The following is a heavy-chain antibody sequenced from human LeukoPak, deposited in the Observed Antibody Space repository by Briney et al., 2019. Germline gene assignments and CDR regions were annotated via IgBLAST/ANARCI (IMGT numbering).Heavy chain of an antibody. CDR2: ISSNGDST. D-gene: IGHD3-22*01. CDR1: GFTFSSYA. J-gene: IGHJ6*02. Sequence: GGSLRLSCAASGFTFSSYAMHWVRQAPGKGLEYVSAISSNGDSTYYANSVKGRFTISRDNSKNTLYLQMNSLRAEDTAVYYCARDKKGPGYYYDSSGYKKDYYYYGMDVWGQGTTVTVSS. CDR3: ARDKKGPGYYYDSSGYKKDYYYYGMDV. V-gene: IGHV3-64*01.